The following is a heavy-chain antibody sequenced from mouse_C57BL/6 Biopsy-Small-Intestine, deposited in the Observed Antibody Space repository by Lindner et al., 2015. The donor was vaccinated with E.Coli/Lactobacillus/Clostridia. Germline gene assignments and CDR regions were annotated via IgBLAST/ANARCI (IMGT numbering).Heavy chain of an antibody. J-gene: IGHJ4*01. Sequence: VQLQESGAELVKPGAPVKMSCKASGYTFTTYPIEWLKQNHGKSLEWIGNFHPFNDDTKYNEKFKGKATLTVEKSSNTVYLELSRLTSDDSAVYYCARSRNWDAAMDYWGQGTSVTVSS. V-gene: IGHV1-47*01. CDR1: GYTFTTYP. CDR2: FHPFNDDT. CDR3: ARSRNWDAAMDY. D-gene: IGHD4-1*01.